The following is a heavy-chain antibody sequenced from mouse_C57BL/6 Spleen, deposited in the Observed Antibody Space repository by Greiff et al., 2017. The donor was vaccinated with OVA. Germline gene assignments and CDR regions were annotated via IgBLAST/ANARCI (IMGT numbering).Heavy chain of an antibody. CDR1: GYSITSGYY. Sequence: ESGPGLVKPSQSLSLTCSVTGYSITSGYYWNWIRQFPGNKLEWMGYISYDGSNNYNPSLKNRSSITRDTSKNQFFLKLNSVTTEDTATYYCAREGDRYYDYGGFAYWGQGTLVTVSA. D-gene: IGHD2-4*01. V-gene: IGHV3-6*01. CDR3: AREGDRYYDYGGFAY. J-gene: IGHJ3*01. CDR2: ISYDGSN.